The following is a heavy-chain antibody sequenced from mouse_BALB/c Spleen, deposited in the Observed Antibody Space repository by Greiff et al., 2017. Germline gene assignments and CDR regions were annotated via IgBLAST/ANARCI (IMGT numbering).Heavy chain of an antibody. CDR3: ATYYGSLYYAMDY. CDR1: GYSITSDYA. D-gene: IGHD1-1*01. Sequence: EVQLKESGPGLVKPSQSLSLTCTVTGYSITSDYAWNWIRQFPGNKLEWMGYISYSGSTSYNPSLKSRISITRDTSKNQFFLQLNSVTTEDTATYYCATYYGSLYYAMDYWGQGTSVTVSS. J-gene: IGHJ4*01. CDR2: ISYSGST. V-gene: IGHV3-2*02.